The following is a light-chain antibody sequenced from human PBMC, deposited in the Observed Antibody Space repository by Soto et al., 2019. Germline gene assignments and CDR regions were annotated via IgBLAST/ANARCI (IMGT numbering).Light chain of an antibody. Sequence: EIVLTQSPGSLSWSQGERATVSYKASQSVISSYLAWYQQKTGRAPGLLILLTSNRATGIPYRFSGSGSGTDFTLTISRLETDDCAVYYCQQYGNSWTFGQGTKVDIK. V-gene: IGKV3-20*01. J-gene: IGKJ1*01. CDR2: LTS. CDR3: QQYGNSWT. CDR1: QSVISSY.